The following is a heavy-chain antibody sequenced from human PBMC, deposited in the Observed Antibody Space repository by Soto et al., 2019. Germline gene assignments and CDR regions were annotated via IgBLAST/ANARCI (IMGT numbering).Heavy chain of an antibody. Sequence: EVQVLESGGALVQPGGSLRLSCAASGFTFRKHAMTWVRQAPGQGLEYVSSITASGSATFYAASVRGRFAISRDNAKSTLYLQMSSLRAEDTALYYCAKDVADRGNDSWGQGTLVTVSS. CDR1: GFTFRKHA. CDR3: AKDVADRGNDS. D-gene: IGHD3-16*01. V-gene: IGHV3-23*01. CDR2: ITASGSAT. J-gene: IGHJ5*02.